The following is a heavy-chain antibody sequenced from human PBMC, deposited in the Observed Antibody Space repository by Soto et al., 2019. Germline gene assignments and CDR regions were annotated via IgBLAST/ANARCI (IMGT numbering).Heavy chain of an antibody. D-gene: IGHD6-19*01. CDR1: GGSISSYY. CDR2: IYYSGST. Sequence: SETLSLTCTVSGGSISSYYWSWIRQPPGKGLEWIGYIYYSGSTNYNPSLKSRVTISVDTSKNQFSLKLSSVTAADTAVYYCARAQWLVSWFDPWGQGTLVTVSS. V-gene: IGHV4-59*01. CDR3: ARAQWLVSWFDP. J-gene: IGHJ5*02.